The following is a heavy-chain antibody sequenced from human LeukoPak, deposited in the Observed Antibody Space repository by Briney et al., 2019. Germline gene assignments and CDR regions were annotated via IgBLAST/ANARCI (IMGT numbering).Heavy chain of an antibody. J-gene: IGHJ4*02. CDR2: ISYDGGNK. CDR3: AKEGEYCSSTSCHYYFDY. V-gene: IGHV3-30-3*01. Sequence: GGSLRLSCAAAGFTFSHYAMHWVRQAPGKGLEWVAVISYDGGNKYYADSVKGRFTISRDNSKNTLYLQMNSLRAEDTAVYYCAKEGEYCSSTSCHYYFDYWGQGTLVTVSS. D-gene: IGHD2-2*01. CDR1: GFTFSHYA.